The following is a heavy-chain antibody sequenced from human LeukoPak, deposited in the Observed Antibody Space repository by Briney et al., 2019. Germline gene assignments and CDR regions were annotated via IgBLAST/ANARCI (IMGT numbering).Heavy chain of an antibody. CDR1: GGSFSSYY. D-gene: IGHD2-2*01. J-gene: IGHJ4*02. CDR2: IYHSGST. CDR3: ANRYCSSTTCYDDRGAFDY. Sequence: SETLSLTCAVYGGSFSSYYWSWIRQPPGKGLEWIGSIYHSGSTYYNPSLKSRVTISVDTSKNQFSLKLSSVTAADTAVYYCANRYCSSTTCYDDRGAFDYWGQGTLVTVSS. V-gene: IGHV4-59*04.